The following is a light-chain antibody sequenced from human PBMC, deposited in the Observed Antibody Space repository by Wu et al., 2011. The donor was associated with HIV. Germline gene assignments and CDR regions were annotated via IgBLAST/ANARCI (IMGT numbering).Light chain of an antibody. Sequence: IVLTQSPATLSLSPGERATLSCRASQSVSSNLAWYQQKPGQAPRLLIYGSSFRATGIPDRFSGSGSGTDFSLTISRLEPEDFAVYYCQQYGGSPLYTFGQGTKLEIK. CDR1: QSVSSN. J-gene: IGKJ2*01. CDR3: QQYGGSPLYT. V-gene: IGKV3-20*01. CDR2: GSS.